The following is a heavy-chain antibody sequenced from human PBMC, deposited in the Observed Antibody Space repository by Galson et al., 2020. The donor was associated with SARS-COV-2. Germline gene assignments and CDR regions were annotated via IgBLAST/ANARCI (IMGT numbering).Heavy chain of an antibody. Sequence: ASVTVSCKVSGGSLTGYYIHWVRQAPGQGLEWLGCVSANSGDTRYAQIFHDRVTMTTDTATSTAYMGLSSLTSDDTAIYFCVRERGGSLYFDFWGQGTLVAVSS. CDR1: GGSLTGYY. CDR2: VSANSGDT. V-gene: IGHV1-2*02. D-gene: IGHD3-16*01. J-gene: IGHJ4*02. CDR3: VRERGGSLYFDF.